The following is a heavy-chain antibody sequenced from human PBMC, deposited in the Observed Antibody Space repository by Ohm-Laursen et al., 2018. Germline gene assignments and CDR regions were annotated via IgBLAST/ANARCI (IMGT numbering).Heavy chain of an antibody. CDR1: GFTFSSYE. J-gene: IGHJ3*02. CDR3: ARVDDSSSSLGSAFDI. V-gene: IGHV3-48*03. CDR2: ISSSASTI. D-gene: IGHD6-6*01. Sequence: SLRLSCAASGFTFSSYEMNWVRQAPGKGLEWVSHISSSASTIYYADSVKGRFTISRDNAKNSLYLQMNSLRAEDTAVYYCARVDDSSSSLGSAFDIWGQGTMVTVSS.